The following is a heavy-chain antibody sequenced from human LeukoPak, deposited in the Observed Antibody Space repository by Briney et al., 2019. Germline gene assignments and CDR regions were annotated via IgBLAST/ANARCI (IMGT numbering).Heavy chain of an antibody. CDR2: IYSGGST. D-gene: IGHD3-10*01. CDR1: GFTVSSNY. J-gene: IGHJ6*04. V-gene: IGHV3-53*01. CDR3: ARAPTMVRGVEDV. Sequence: PGGSLRLSCAASGFTVSSNYMSWVRQAPGKGLEWVSVIYSGGSTYYADSVKGRFTISRDNSKNTLYLQMNSLRAEDTAVYYCARAPTMVRGVEDVWGKGTTVTISS.